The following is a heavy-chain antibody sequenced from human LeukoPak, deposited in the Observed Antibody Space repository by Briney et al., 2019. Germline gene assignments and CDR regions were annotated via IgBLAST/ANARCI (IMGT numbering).Heavy chain of an antibody. V-gene: IGHV3-23*01. D-gene: IGHD3-10*01. CDR1: GFTFSSYA. CDR2: ISGSGGST. CDR3: ARRRMVRGVIALDYYYYYMDV. Sequence: GGSLRLSCAASGFTFSSYAMSWVRQAPGKGLEWVSAISGSGGSTYYADSVKGRFTISRDNSKNTLYLQMNSLRAEDTAVYYCARRRMVRGVIALDYYYYYMDVWGKGTTVTISS. J-gene: IGHJ6*03.